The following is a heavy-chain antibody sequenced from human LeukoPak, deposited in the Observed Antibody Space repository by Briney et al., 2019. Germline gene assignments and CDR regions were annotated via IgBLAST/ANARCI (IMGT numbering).Heavy chain of an antibody. CDR3: ARHGITMVWGVIDY. Sequence: SETLSLTCTVSGGSISSSSYYWGWIRQPPGKGLEWIGSIYYSGSTYYNPSLKSRVTISVDTSKNQFSLKLSSVTAADTAVYYCARHGITMVWGVIDYWGQGTLVTVSS. CDR2: IYYSGST. V-gene: IGHV4-39*01. D-gene: IGHD3-10*01. CDR1: GGSISSSSYY. J-gene: IGHJ4*02.